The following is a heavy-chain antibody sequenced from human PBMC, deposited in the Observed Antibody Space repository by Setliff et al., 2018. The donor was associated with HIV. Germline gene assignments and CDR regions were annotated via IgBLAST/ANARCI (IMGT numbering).Heavy chain of an antibody. Sequence: ETLSLTCTVSDDSVSTFYWNWIRQPPGKGLEWIGFIHHTGSTVSNPSLKSRVTILMDLSRSQLSLHLASVTTADTAVYFCAPGEGVASTYYHDWGQGTQVTVSS. V-gene: IGHV4-59*02. CDR3: APGEGVASTYYHD. CDR2: IHHTGST. CDR1: DDSVSTFY. J-gene: IGHJ4*01. D-gene: IGHD3-3*01.